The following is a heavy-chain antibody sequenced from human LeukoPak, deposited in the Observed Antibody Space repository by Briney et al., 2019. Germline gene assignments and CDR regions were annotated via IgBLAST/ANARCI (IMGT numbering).Heavy chain of an antibody. CDR2: IDPADSQT. J-gene: IGHJ4*02. D-gene: IGHD1-1*01. V-gene: IGHV5-10-1*01. Sequence: GESLRISCQGSGYSFTSYWTCWVRQMPGRGLEWMGRIDPADSQTNYSPSFQGHVTISADKSISTVYLQWSTLKASDTAMYYCARQLTSGDCDYWGRGTLVTVSS. CDR3: ARQLTSGDCDY. CDR1: GYSFTSYW.